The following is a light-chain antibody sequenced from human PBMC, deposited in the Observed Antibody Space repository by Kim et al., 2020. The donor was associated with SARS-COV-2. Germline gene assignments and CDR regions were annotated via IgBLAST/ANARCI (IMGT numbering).Light chain of an antibody. J-gene: IGLJ3*02. CDR1: TSDIGAYNF. CDR2: DVN. Sequence: GPSVTISCTGATSDIGAYNFVSWYHHLPGKAPKLIIYDVNKRPSGVPDRFSGSKSGNTASLTISGLQAEDDGDFFCCSYAGTSAWVFGGGTRLTVL. CDR3: CSYAGTSAWV. V-gene: IGLV2-11*01.